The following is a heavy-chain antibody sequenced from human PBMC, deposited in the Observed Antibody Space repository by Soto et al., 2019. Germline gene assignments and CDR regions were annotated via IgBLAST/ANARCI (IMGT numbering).Heavy chain of an antibody. V-gene: IGHV5-51*01. CDR3: ARHILDYDFWSGYPTLFDY. CDR2: IYPGDSDT. J-gene: IGHJ4*02. D-gene: IGHD3-3*01. CDR1: GYSFTSYW. Sequence: PGESLKISCKGSGYSFTSYWIGWVRQMPGKGLEWMGIIYPGDSDTRYSPSFQGQVTISADKSISTAYLQWSSLTASDTAMYYCARHILDYDFWSGYPTLFDYWGQGTLVNVSS.